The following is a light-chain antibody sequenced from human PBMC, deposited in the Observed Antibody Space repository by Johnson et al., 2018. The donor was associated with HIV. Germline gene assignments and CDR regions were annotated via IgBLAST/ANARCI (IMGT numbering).Light chain of an antibody. CDR1: SSNIGINY. V-gene: IGLV1-51*01. CDR3: ETWDSRLSGYYV. J-gene: IGLJ1*01. Sequence: SVLTQPPSVSAAPGQKVTISCSGSSSNIGINYVSWFQQLPVTAPKLLIYDNDKRPSGIPDRFSGSKSGTSATLGITGLQTGDEADYYCETWDSRLSGYYVFGSGTKVTVL. CDR2: DND.